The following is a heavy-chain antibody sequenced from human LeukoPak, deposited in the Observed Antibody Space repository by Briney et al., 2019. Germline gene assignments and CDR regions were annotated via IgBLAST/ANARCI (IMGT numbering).Heavy chain of an antibody. CDR2: INPSGGST. V-gene: IGHV1-46*01. CDR1: GYTFTSYY. D-gene: IGHD2-15*01. CDR3: ARADSGHFEY. J-gene: IGHJ4*02. Sequence: ASVKVSFKASGYTFTSYYMHWVRQAPGQGVEWMGIINPSGGSTSYAQKFQGRVTITRDMSTSTVYMELSSLRSEDTAVYYCARADSGHFEYWGQGTLVTVSS.